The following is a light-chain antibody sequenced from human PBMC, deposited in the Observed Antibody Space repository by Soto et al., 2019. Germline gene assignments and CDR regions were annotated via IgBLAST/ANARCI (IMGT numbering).Light chain of an antibody. CDR3: RSYTTSSTHVV. V-gene: IGLV2-14*01. Sequence: QSALTQPASVSGSPGQSITISCTGTSSDVGSYNYVSWYQQYPGKAPKLMIYDVSNRPSGVSYRFSGSKSGNTASLTISGRQAEDEADYYCRSYTTSSTHVVFGGGTKLTVL. CDR2: DVS. J-gene: IGLJ2*01. CDR1: SSDVGSYNY.